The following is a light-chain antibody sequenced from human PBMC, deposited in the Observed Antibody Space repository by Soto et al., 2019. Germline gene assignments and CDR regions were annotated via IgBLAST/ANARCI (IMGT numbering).Light chain of an antibody. CDR1: QSVSSY. CDR2: DAS. Sequence: EIVLTQSPATLSLSPGERATLSCRASQSVSSYLAWYQQKPGQAPRLLIYDASNRATGIPARFSGSGSGTDFTLTISSLKPEDFAVYYYQQHSNWPPLTFGGGTKVEIK. J-gene: IGKJ4*01. CDR3: QQHSNWPPLT. V-gene: IGKV3-11*01.